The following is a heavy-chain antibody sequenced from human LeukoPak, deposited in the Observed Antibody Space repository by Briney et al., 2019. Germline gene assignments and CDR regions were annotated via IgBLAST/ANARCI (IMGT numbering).Heavy chain of an antibody. CDR2: ISSTGGTT. V-gene: IGHV3-23*01. D-gene: IGHD5-12*01. Sequence: PGGSLRLSCAASGFTFSDYGMSWVRQAPGKGLEWVSSISSTGGTTYYADSVKGRFTISRDNSKNTLFLQVNSLRAEDTAIYYCAKDRRWISFDCWGQGTLVTVSS. CDR3: AKDRRWISFDC. CDR1: GFTFSDYG. J-gene: IGHJ4*02.